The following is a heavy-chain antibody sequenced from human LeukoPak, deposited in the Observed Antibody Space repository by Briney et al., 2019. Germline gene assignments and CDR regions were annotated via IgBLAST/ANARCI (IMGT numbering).Heavy chain of an antibody. Sequence: GGSLRLSCAASGFTFSDYYMSWIRQAPGKGLEWVSYISSSGSTIYYADSVKGRFTISRDNAKNSLYLQMNSLRAEDTAVYYCARENPYSSSSGSIDYWGQGTLVTVSS. J-gene: IGHJ4*02. CDR3: ARENPYSSSSGSIDY. D-gene: IGHD6-6*01. CDR1: GFTFSDYY. V-gene: IGHV3-11*04. CDR2: ISSSGSTI.